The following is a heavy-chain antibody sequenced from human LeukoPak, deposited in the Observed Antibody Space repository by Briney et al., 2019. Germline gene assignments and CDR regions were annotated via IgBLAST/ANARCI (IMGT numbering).Heavy chain of an antibody. CDR2: INSDGSNT. V-gene: IGHV3-74*01. Sequence: GGSLRLSCAASGFTFSSYWMSWVRQAPGKGLVWVSRINSDGSNTSYADSVKGRFTISRDNAKNTLYLQMNSLRAEDTAVYYCSYCSSTSCYAFWGQGTLVTVSS. J-gene: IGHJ4*02. D-gene: IGHD2-2*01. CDR1: GFTFSSYW. CDR3: SYCSSTSCYAF.